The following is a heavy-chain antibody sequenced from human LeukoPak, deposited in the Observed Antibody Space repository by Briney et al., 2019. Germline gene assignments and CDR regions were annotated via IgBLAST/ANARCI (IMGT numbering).Heavy chain of an antibody. V-gene: IGHV4-59*08. CDR1: GGSISSYY. CDR2: IYYSGST. CDR3: ARRQQQWHSYGMDV. Sequence: SETLSLTCTVSGGSISSYYWSWIRQPPGKGLEWIGYIYYSGSTNYNPSLKSRVTISVDTSKNQFSLKLSSVTAADTAVYYCARRQQQWHSYGMDVWGQGTTVAVSS. J-gene: IGHJ6*02. D-gene: IGHD6-19*01.